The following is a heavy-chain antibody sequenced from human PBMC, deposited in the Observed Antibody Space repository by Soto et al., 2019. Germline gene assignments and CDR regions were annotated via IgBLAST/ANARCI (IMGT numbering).Heavy chain of an antibody. Sequence: SETLSLTCTVSGGSISSYYWSWIRQPPGKGLEWIGYIYYSRSTNYNPSLKSRVTISVDTSKKQFSLKLSSVTAADTAVYYCARVGVVVVAASLSANWFDPWGQGTLVTVSS. V-gene: IGHV4-59*01. J-gene: IGHJ5*02. CDR2: IYYSRST. D-gene: IGHD2-15*01. CDR1: GGSISSYY. CDR3: ARVGVVVVAASLSANWFDP.